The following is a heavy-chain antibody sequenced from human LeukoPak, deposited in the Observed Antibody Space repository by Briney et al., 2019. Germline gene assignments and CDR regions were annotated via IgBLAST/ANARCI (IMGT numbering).Heavy chain of an antibody. CDR1: GYTFTSYG. Sequence: ASVKVSCKASGYTFTSYGISWVRQAPGQGLEWMGWISAYNGNTNYAQKLQGRVTMTTDTPTSTAYVELRRLRSDDTAVYYCARERLGGGNCFDPWGQGTLVTVSS. CDR3: ARERLGGGNCFDP. D-gene: IGHD2-15*01. CDR2: ISAYNGNT. V-gene: IGHV1-18*01. J-gene: IGHJ5*02.